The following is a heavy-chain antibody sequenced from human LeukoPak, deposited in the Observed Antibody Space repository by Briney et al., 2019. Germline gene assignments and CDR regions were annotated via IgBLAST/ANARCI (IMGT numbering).Heavy chain of an antibody. CDR1: GGTFSSYA. D-gene: IGHD6-19*01. CDR3: AGDGGGWYIY. V-gene: IGHV1-69*05. CDR2: IIPIFGTA. Sequence: GASVKVSCKASGGTFSSYAISWVRQAPGHGLEWMGGIIPIFGTANYAQKFQGRVTITTDESTSTDYMELSSLRSEDTAVYYCAGDGGGWYIYWSQGTLVTVSS. J-gene: IGHJ4*02.